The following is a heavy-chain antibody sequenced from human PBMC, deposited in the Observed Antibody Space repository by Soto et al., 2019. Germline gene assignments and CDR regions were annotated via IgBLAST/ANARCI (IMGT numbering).Heavy chain of an antibody. CDR2: VSASGLNT. CDR3: AWCSSGTCRSGFDP. V-gene: IGHV3-23*01. J-gene: IGHJ5*02. CDR1: GFTFSTYA. Sequence: HPGGSLRLSCAASGFTFSTYAMAWVRQAPGKGLEWVSGVSASGLNTDYADPVKGRFYISRDNSKNTLYLQMNSLRVGDTAVYYCAWCSSGTCRSGFDPWGQGTLVTVSS. D-gene: IGHD2-15*01.